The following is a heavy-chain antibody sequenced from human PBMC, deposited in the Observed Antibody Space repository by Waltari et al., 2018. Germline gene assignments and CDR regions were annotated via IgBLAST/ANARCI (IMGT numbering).Heavy chain of an antibody. D-gene: IGHD6-19*01. CDR3: SGGEVTGTDF. Sequence: EVQVVESGGGLVQPGGSLKLSCATSGFSFSGSSIHWVRQTSGKGVEWVGLSRREPYKYATAYSASVKGRFTISRDDSKNTAFLQMNSLMTEDTAVYYCSGGEVTGTDFWGQGTLVTVSS. V-gene: IGHV3-73*01. CDR2: SRREPYKYAT. CDR1: GFSFSGSS. J-gene: IGHJ4*02.